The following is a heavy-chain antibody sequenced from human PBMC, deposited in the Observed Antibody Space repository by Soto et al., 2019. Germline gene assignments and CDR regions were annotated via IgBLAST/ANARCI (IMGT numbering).Heavy chain of an antibody. V-gene: IGHV1-18*01. CDR2: FSAYNGNT. CDR1: GYTFTSFG. J-gene: IGHJ5*02. CDR3: ARANLAGSGHARGNGLDP. Sequence: QVQLVQSGAEVKKPGASVKVSCKASGYTFTSFGISWVRQAPGQGLEWMGWFSAYNGNTNYAQKLQGRVTMTTHTPTSTAHMNMRRLRYDETDVYYCARANLAGSGHARGNGLDPWGQGPLVTVSS. D-gene: IGHD6-19*01.